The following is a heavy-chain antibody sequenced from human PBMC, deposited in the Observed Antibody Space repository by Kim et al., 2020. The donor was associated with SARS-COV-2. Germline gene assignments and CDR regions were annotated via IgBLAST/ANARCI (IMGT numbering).Heavy chain of an antibody. D-gene: IGHD3-16*01. CDR2: IKSKTDGGTT. CDR3: TTGGGMAYYYYYGMDV. Sequence: GWSLRLSCAASGFTFSNAWKSWVRQAPGKGLEWVGRIKSKTDGGTTDYAAPVKGRFTISRDDSKNTLYLQMNSLKTEDTAVYYCTTGGGMAYYYYYGMDVWGQGTTVTVSS. J-gene: IGHJ6*02. V-gene: IGHV3-15*01. CDR1: GFTFSNAW.